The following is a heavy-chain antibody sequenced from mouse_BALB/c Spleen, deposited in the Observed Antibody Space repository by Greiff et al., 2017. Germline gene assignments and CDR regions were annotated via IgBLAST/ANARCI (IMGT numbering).Heavy chain of an antibody. J-gene: IGHJ2*01. CDR1: GFTFSSYG. CDR2: ISSGGSYT. Sequence: EVKVVESGGDLVKPGGSLKLSCAASGFTFSSYGMSWVRQTPDKRLEWVATISSGGSYTYYPDSVKGRFTISRDNAKNTLYLQMSSLKSEDTAMYYCARDSSYGIDYWGQGTTLTVSS. V-gene: IGHV5-6*01. D-gene: IGHD1-1*01. CDR3: ARDSSYGIDY.